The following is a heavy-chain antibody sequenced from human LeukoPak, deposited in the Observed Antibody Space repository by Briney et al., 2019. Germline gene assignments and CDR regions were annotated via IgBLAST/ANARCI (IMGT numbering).Heavy chain of an antibody. CDR1: GFTFSSYG. D-gene: IGHD5-18*01. J-gene: IGHJ4*02. V-gene: IGHV3-30*18. Sequence: GGSLRLSCAASGFTFSSYGMHWVRQAPGKGLEWVAVISYDGSNKCYADSVKGRFTISRDNSKNTLYLQMNSLRAEDTAVYYCAKTGIQLWLVPIDYWGQGTLVTVSS. CDR2: ISYDGSNK. CDR3: AKTGIQLWLVPIDY.